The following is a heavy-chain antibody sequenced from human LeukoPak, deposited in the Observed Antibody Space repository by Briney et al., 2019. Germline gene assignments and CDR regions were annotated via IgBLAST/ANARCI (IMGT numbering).Heavy chain of an antibody. Sequence: HGESLKISCKISGYRLTNNWIGWVRQVPGKGLEWMGLIYPGYSDAKYSPSFQGQVTLSVDTSISTAYLRLGGLRASDTAIYYCVRFALSSSLDHWGQGTLVTVSS. CDR3: VRFALSSSLDH. CDR2: IYPGYSDA. J-gene: IGHJ5*02. CDR1: GYRLTNNW. D-gene: IGHD6-13*01. V-gene: IGHV5-51*01.